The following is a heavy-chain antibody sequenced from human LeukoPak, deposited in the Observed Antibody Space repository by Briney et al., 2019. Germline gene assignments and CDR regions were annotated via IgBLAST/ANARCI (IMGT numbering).Heavy chain of an antibody. V-gene: IGHV4-59*01. CDR2: MYYSGTT. CDR3: ARLPMAVTPHVDY. J-gene: IGHJ4*02. D-gene: IGHD2-21*02. Sequence: SETLSLTCTVSGGSITSYYRSWIRQSPGKGLEWIGFMYYSGTTNYNPSLKSRVTISLGMSKNQFSLKLSSVTAADTAVYYCARLPMAVTPHVDYCGQGTLVTVSS. CDR1: GGSITSYY.